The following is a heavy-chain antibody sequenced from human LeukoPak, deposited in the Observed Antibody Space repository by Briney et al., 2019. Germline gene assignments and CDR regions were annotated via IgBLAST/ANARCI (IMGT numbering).Heavy chain of an antibody. CDR2: IRSKANTYAT. Sequence: PGGSLRLSCAASGFTFSGSAMHWVRQASGKGLEWVGRIRSKANTYATAYAASVKGRFSISRDDSKNTAYLQLNSLKTEDTAVYHCSAAVGTDFYDYGMDVWGQGTTVTVSS. V-gene: IGHV3-73*01. CDR1: GFTFSGSA. CDR3: SAAVGTDFYDYGMDV. D-gene: IGHD6-13*01. J-gene: IGHJ6*02.